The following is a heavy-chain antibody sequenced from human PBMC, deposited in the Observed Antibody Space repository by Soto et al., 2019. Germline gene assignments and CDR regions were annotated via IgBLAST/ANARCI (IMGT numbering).Heavy chain of an antibody. CDR1: GYTFTDYY. J-gene: IGHJ6*04. D-gene: IGHD3-3*01. CDR2: INPNSGGT. V-gene: IGHV1-2*04. Sequence: ASVKVSCKASGYTFTDYYMHWVRQAPGQGLEWMGWINPNSGGTNYAQKFQGWVTMTRDMSISTAYMELSRLKSDDTAVYYCAREVRLYYDFYMDVWGKGTTVTVS. CDR3: AREVRLYYDFYMDV.